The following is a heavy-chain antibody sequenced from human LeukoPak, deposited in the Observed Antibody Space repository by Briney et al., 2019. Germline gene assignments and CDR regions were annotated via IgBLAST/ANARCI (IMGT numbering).Heavy chain of an antibody. V-gene: IGHV4-59*01. J-gene: IGHJ6*03. CDR1: GRSISSYY. D-gene: IGHD5/OR15-5a*01. Sequence: PSETLSLTCTVSGRSISSYYWSWIRQPPGKGLEWIGYIYYSGSTNYNPSLKSRVTISVDASKHQFSLKLQSVTAADTAVYYCARIYSVYHRQPAEPYYYYYLLVPGKGAPGTLS. CDR3: ARIYSVYHRQPAEPYYYYYLLV. CDR2: IYYSGST.